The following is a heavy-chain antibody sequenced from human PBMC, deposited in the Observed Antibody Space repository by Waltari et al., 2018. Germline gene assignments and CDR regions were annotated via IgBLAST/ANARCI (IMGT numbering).Heavy chain of an antibody. V-gene: IGHV3-7*04. CDR2: INQDGRGE. CDR3: QRGDY. J-gene: IGHJ4*02. CDR1: GFTLSNFW. Sequence: EVQLVESGGGLVEPGGSLRPACAASGFTLSNFWLSWARQAPGKGLEWVANINQDGRGEYYVDSVKGRFTISRDNANNSLYLQMNSLRAEDTAVYYCQRGDYWGQGTRVTVSS.